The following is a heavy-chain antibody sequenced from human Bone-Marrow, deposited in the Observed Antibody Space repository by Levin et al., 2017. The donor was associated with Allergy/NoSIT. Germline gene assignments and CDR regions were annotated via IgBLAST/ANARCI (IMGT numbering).Heavy chain of an antibody. J-gene: IGHJ4*02. CDR1: GYTVINHY. D-gene: IGHD5-18*01. CDR2: IHPRTGDT. Sequence: ASVKVSCKSSGYTVINHYIHWVRQARGQRLEWLGWIHPRTGDTRYAQTFQGRVTATWDTSINTYNLDLTGLRSDDTAVYYCAGTREAYSYFFDHWGQGTLVTVSS. V-gene: IGHV1-2*02. CDR3: AGTREAYSYFFDH.